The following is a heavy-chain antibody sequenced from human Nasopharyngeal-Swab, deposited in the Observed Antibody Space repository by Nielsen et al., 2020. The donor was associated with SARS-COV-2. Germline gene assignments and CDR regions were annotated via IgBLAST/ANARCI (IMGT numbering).Heavy chain of an antibody. V-gene: IGHV3-43*01. D-gene: IGHD6-13*01. CDR2: ISWDGGST. CDR3: AKDIYSSSWTPWYYYYGMDV. Sequence: GGSLRLSCAASGFTFDDYTIHWVRQAPGKGLEWVSLISWDGGSTYYADSVKGRFTISRDNSKNSLYLQMNSLRTEDTALYYCAKDIYSSSWTPWYYYYGMDVWGQGTTVTVSS. J-gene: IGHJ6*02. CDR1: GFTFDDYT.